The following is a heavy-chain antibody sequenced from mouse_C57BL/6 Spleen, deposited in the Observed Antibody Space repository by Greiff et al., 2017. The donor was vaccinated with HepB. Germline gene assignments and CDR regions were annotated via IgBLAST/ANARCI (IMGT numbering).Heavy chain of an antibody. CDR1: GYTFTDYN. CDR2: INPNNGGT. Sequence: VHVKQSGPELVKPGASVKMSCKASGYTFTDYNMHWVKQSHGKSLEWIGYINPNNGGTSYNQKFKGKATLTVNKSSSTAYIELRSLTSEDAAVYYCARDYYGSGYGYYYAVDYWGQGASVTVSS. J-gene: IGHJ4*01. D-gene: IGHD1-1*01. CDR3: ARDYYGSGYGYYYAVDY. V-gene: IGHV1-22*01.